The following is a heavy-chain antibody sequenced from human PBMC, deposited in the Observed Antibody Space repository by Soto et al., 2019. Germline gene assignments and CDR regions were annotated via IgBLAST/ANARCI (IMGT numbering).Heavy chain of an antibody. V-gene: IGHV1-69*01. Sequence: QVQLVQSGAEVKKPGSSVKVSCKASGGTFSGYAISWVRQAPGQGLEWMGEIIPMVGTSNYAQKVQGGVTISADESTSTAYMELSSLRSEDTAVYYCARGSCSSTGCYKEYYFDLWGQGTLVTVSS. CDR3: ARGSCSSTGCYKEYYFDL. D-gene: IGHD2-2*02. J-gene: IGHJ4*02. CDR2: IIPMVGTS. CDR1: GGTFSGYA.